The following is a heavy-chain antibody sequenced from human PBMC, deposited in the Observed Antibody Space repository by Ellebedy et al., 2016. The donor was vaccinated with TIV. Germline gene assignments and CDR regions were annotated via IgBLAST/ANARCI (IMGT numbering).Heavy chain of an antibody. CDR3: AKGIAVVATGFDY. Sequence: GGSLRLXXAASGFTFSSYTMSWVRQAPGKGLEWVSDISGSGGSTYYADSVKGRFTISRDNSKNTLYLQMNSLRAEDTALYYCAKGIAVVATGFDYWGQGTLVTVSS. J-gene: IGHJ4*02. V-gene: IGHV3-23*01. CDR2: ISGSGGST. CDR1: GFTFSSYT. D-gene: IGHD6-19*01.